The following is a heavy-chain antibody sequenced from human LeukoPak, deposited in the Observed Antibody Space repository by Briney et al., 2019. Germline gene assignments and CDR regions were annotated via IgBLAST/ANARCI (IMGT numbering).Heavy chain of an antibody. Sequence: PGGSLRLSCAASGFMFDDYAMHWVRQVPRRGLEWVSLISGDAVSSFYADSVRGRFTISRDNNNNSLSLQMHSLTSEDTAFYYCAREQFSHTSNFFDNWGQGILVTVSS. D-gene: IGHD5-24*01. CDR1: GFMFDDYA. V-gene: IGHV3-43*02. CDR2: ISGDAVSS. CDR3: AREQFSHTSNFFDN. J-gene: IGHJ4*02.